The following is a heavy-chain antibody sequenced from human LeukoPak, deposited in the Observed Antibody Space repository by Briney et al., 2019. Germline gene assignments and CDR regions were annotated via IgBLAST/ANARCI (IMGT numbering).Heavy chain of an antibody. V-gene: IGHV3-48*02. Sequence: GGSLRLSCAASGLTFSSFSMNWVRQAPGEGLEWISFISSSSSTIYYADAVRGRFTISRDNAKSSLYLQMDSLRDEDTAVYYCANSKLVFSHFDYWGQGTLVTVSS. CDR1: GLTFSSFS. D-gene: IGHD3-9*01. CDR3: ANSKLVFSHFDY. J-gene: IGHJ4*02. CDR2: ISSSSSTI.